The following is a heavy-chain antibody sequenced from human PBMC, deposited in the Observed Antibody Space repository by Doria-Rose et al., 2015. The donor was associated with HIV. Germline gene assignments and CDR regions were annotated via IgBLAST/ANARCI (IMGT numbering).Heavy chain of an antibody. V-gene: IGHV1-8*01. J-gene: IGHJ5*02. CDR3: ARIHSFVSNWFDP. D-gene: IGHD5-18*01. CDR1: GYTFASYD. CDR2: MNPNSGNT. Sequence: SGYTFASYDINWVRQATGQGLEWMGWMNPNSGNTGYAQKFQGRVTMTRNTSISTAYMELSSLRSEDTAVYYCARIHSFVSNWFDPWGQGTLVTVSS.